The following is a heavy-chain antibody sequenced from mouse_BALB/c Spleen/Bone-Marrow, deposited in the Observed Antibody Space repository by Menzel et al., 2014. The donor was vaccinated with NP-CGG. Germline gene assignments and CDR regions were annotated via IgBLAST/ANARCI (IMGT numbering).Heavy chain of an antibody. D-gene: IGHD2-1*01. J-gene: IGHJ2*01. Sequence: DVQLQESGPGLVKPSQTVSLTCTVTGISITTGNYRWSWIRQFPGNKLEWIGXIYYSGTITYNPSLTSRTTITRDTSKNQFFLEMNSLTAEDTATYYCARYGNYFDYWGQGTTLTVSS. CDR2: IYYSGTI. CDR3: ARYGNYFDY. CDR1: GISITTGNYR. V-gene: IGHV3-5*02.